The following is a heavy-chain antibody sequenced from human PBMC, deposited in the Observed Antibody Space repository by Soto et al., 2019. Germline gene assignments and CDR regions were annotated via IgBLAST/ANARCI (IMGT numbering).Heavy chain of an antibody. CDR1: GFTFSDHY. Sequence: PGGSLRLSCAASGFTFSDHYMDWVRQAPGKGLEWVGRIRNKANSYTTVYAASVKGRFTISRDDSKNSLYLQMNSLKNEDTAVYYCTRGHNSFDIWGQGTMVTVSS. CDR3: TRGHNSFDI. J-gene: IGHJ3*02. CDR2: IRNKANSYTT. V-gene: IGHV3-72*01.